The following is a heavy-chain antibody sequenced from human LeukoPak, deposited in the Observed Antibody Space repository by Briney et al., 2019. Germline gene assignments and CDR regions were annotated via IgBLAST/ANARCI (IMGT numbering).Heavy chain of an antibody. CDR1: GYTFTRFY. CDR2: INPNGNTP. Sequence: ASVKVSCKASGYTFTRFYLYWLRQAPGQALEWMGTINPNGNTPRYAQKFQGRVTITADESTSTAYMELSSLRSEDTAVYYCARVNPGTFRYYYYYYYMDVWGKGTTVTISS. CDR3: ARVNPGTFRYYYYYYYMDV. D-gene: IGHD2/OR15-2a*01. J-gene: IGHJ6*03. V-gene: IGHV1-46*01.